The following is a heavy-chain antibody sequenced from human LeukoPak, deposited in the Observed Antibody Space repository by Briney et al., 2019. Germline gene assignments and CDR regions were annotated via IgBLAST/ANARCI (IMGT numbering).Heavy chain of an antibody. D-gene: IGHD1-14*01. J-gene: IGHJ4*02. CDR3: ARNQRRLDY. Sequence: GGSLRLSFAASGFTFSSYWMSWVRQAPGKGLEWVANIKQDGSEKYVDSVKGRFTISRDNAKNSLYLQVNSLRAEDTAVYYCARNQRRLDYWGQGTLVTVSS. V-gene: IGHV3-7*01. CDR2: IKQDGSEK. CDR1: GFTFSSYW.